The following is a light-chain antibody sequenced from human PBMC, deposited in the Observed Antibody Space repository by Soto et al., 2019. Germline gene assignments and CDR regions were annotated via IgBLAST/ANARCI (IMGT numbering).Light chain of an antibody. CDR2: DVT. J-gene: IGLJ3*02. Sequence: QSVLTQPRSVSGSPGQSVTFSGIGTSSDIGTYNFVSWYQQNPGKAPKLLIYDVTKRPSGVPDRFSGSKSGNTASLTISGLQSEDEADYYCCSYAVANTLVFGGGTQLTVL. CDR3: CSYAVANTLV. CDR1: SSDIGTYNF. V-gene: IGLV2-11*01.